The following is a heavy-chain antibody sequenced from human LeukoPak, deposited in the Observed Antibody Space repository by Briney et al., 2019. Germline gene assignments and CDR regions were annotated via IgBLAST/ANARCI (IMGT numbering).Heavy chain of an antibody. D-gene: IGHD3-22*01. CDR3: ARDYYYDSSGYVDY. J-gene: IGHJ4*02. CDR1: GYTFTSYG. V-gene: IGHV1-18*01. CDR2: ISAYNGNA. Sequence: GASAKVSCKASGYTFTSYGISWVRQAPGQGLEWVGWISAYNGNANYAQNLQGRITMTTDTSTSTAYMELTSLRSDDTAVYYCARDYYYDSSGYVDYWGQGTLVTVSS.